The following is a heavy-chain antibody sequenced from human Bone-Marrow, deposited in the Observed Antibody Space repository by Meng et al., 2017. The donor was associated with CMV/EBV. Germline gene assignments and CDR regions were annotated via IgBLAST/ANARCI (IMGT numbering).Heavy chain of an antibody. V-gene: IGHV1-2*02. D-gene: IGHD2-2*01. CDR3: AREIVVPAAQSGALDY. CDR2: INPNSGGT. CDR1: GYTFTGYY. J-gene: IGHJ4*02. Sequence: VKVSCKASGYTFTGYYMHWVRQAPGQGLEWMGWINPNSGGTNYAQKFQGRVTMTRDTSISTAYMELSRLRSDDTAVYYCAREIVVPAAQSGALDYWGQGTLVTVSS.